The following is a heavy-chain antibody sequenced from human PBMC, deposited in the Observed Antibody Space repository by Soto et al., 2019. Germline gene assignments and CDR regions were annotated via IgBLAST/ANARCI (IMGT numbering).Heavy chain of an antibody. CDR2: ITEDGSEK. J-gene: IGHJ4*02. CDR3: ARETAAGY. D-gene: IGHD6-13*01. V-gene: IGHV3-7*01. Sequence: GGSLELSCPASELTFGVYWISRVRQATGKGLEWVANITEDGSEKYYVDSEKGQFTISRHNAKHSLYLKMNSLRAEDTAVYYCARETAAGYWGQGTPVTVSS. CDR1: ELTFGVYW.